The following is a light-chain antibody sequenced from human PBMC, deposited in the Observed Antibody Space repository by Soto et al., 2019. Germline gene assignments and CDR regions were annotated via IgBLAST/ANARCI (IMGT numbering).Light chain of an antibody. CDR3: QSFDTSLGRSV. CDR2: GNN. CDR1: SSNIGAGFD. J-gene: IGLJ2*01. V-gene: IGLV1-40*01. Sequence: QSVLTQPPSVSGAPGQRVTIPCTGTSSNIGAGFDVHWYQHLPGTAPKLLIYGNNHRPSGVPDRFSGSKSGTSASLVITGLQAEDEADYSCQSFDTSLGRSVFGGGTKLTVL.